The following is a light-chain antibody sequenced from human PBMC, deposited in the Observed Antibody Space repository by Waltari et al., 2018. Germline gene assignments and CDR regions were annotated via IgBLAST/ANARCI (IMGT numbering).Light chain of an antibody. CDR1: QSVSSS. V-gene: IGKV3-15*01. CDR3: QQYSNWPQYS. J-gene: IGKJ2*03. Sequence: EIVLTQSPAPLSLSPGERATLSCRASQSVSSSLAWYQQKPGQAPRLLIYGASSRATGIPDRFSGSGSGTDFTLTISSLEPEDFAVYYCQQYSNWPQYSFGQGTKVEIK. CDR2: GAS.